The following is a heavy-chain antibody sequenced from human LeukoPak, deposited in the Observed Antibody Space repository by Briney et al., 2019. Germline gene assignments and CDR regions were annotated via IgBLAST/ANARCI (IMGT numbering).Heavy chain of an antibody. V-gene: IGHV3-33*01. Sequence: GGSLRLSCAASGFTLSSYGMHWVRQAPGKGLEWVAVIWYDGSNKYYADSVKGRFTISRDNSKNTLYLQMNSLRAEDTAVYYCARLEDIVVVPAAGSYYYYGMDVWGQGTTVTVSS. CDR3: ARLEDIVVVPAAGSYYYYGMDV. CDR1: GFTLSSYG. J-gene: IGHJ6*02. CDR2: IWYDGSNK. D-gene: IGHD2-2*01.